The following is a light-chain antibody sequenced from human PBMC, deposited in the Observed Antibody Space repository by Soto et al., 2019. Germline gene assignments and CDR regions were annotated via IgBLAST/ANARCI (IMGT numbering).Light chain of an antibody. J-gene: IGLJ1*01. V-gene: IGLV2-14*01. CDR1: STDVGGYNY. CDR2: EVN. Sequence: QSALAQPSSVSGSPGQSITISCTGTSTDVGGYNYVSWYQHHPGKGPKLIIYEVNNRPSGVSNRFSGSKSGNTASLIISGLQAEDEADYYCCSFTSITTYVFGTGTKVTVL. CDR3: CSFTSITTYV.